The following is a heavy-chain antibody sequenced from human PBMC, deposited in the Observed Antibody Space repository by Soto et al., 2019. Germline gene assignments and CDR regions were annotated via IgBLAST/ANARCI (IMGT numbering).Heavy chain of an antibody. CDR1: GGSVSGFY. CDR2: IHHSGST. Sequence: PSETLSLTXAVYGGSVSGFYWSWIRQPQGKGLEWIGGIHHSGSTNYNPSLKSRGTISVDTSKNQFSLKLSSVAASDTAIYYCARHLAAAGGYYGYWGQGTLVTVSS. J-gene: IGHJ4*02. V-gene: IGHV4-34*01. D-gene: IGHD3-10*01. CDR3: ARHLAAAGGYYGY.